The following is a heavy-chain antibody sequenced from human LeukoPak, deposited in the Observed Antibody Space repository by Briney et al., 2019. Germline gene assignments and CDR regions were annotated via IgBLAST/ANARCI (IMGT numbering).Heavy chain of an antibody. CDR3: ATRKAGTKWGGWFEP. V-gene: IGHV5-51*01. Sequence: GESLKISCKGSGYSFTSYWIAWVRQMPGKGLEWMGIINPGDSHTRYSPSFQGQVTISADKSISTAYLQWSSLKASDTAIYYCATRKAGTKWGGWFEPWGQGNLVTVSS. J-gene: IGHJ5*02. D-gene: IGHD1-7*01. CDR2: INPGDSHT. CDR1: GYSFTSYW.